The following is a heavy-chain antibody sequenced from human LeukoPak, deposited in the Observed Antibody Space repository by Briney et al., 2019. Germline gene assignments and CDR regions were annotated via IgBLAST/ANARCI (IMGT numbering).Heavy chain of an antibody. Sequence: GGSLRLSCAASGFTFSSYAMTWVRPAPGRGLEWVSVITGSGDSTYYADSVKGRFTISRDNTKNTLYLQMNSLRAEDTGVYYCAKDRVCSGGSCYFDYWGQGTLVTVSS. V-gene: IGHV3-23*01. J-gene: IGHJ4*02. CDR3: AKDRVCSGGSCYFDY. CDR2: ITGSGDST. D-gene: IGHD2-15*01. CDR1: GFTFSSYA.